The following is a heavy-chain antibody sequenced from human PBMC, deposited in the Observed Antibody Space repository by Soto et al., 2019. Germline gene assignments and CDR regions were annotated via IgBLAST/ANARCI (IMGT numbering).Heavy chain of an antibody. CDR3: AKIVDP. V-gene: IGHV4-31*01. CDR2: IYYSGST. Sequence: QVQLQESGPGLVKPSQTLSLTCTVSGGSISSGGYYWSWNRQHPEKGLEWIGYIYYSGSTYYNPSLKSLVTVSVDTSTTLFSLQLSSVTAANTAVSYCAKIVDPWGKGTLVTVSS. CDR1: GGSISSGGYY. J-gene: IGHJ5*02.